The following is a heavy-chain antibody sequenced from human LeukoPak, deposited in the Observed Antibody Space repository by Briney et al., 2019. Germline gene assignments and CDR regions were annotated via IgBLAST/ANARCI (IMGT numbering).Heavy chain of an antibody. CDR1: GFTFSNAW. D-gene: IGHD3-10*01. CDR3: TTAVGVSDY. CDR2: IKSKTDGETT. J-gene: IGHJ4*02. Sequence: AGGSLRLSCAASGFTFSNAWMSWVRQAPGKGLEWVGRIKSKTDGETTDYAAPVKGRFTISRDDSKNTLYLQMNSLKTEDTAVYYCTTAVGVSDYWGQGTLVTVSS. V-gene: IGHV3-15*01.